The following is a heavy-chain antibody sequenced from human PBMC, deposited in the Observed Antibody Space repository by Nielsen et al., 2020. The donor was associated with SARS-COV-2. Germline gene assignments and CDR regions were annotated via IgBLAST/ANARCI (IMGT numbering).Heavy chain of an antibody. CDR2: IGTAGDP. V-gene: IGHV3-13*05. CDR3: AREGRSRRGAFEI. Sequence: GESLKISCAASGFTFSSYDMHWVRQATGKGLEWVSAIGTAGDPYYPGSVKGRFTISRENAKNSLYLQMNSLRAGDTAVYYCAREGRSRRGAFEIWGQGTMVTVSS. J-gene: IGHJ3*02. CDR1: GFTFSSYD.